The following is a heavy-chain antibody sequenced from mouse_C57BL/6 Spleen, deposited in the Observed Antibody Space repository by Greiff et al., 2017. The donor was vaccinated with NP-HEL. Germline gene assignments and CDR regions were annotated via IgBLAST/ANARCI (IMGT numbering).Heavy chain of an antibody. CDR1: GYTFTSYG. CDR2: IYPRSGNT. CDR3: ARLGVDY. J-gene: IGHJ2*01. Sequence: QVQLQQSGAELARPGASVKLSCKASGYTFTSYGISWVKQRTGQGLEWIGEIYPRSGNTYYNEKFKDKATLTADKSSSTAYMELRSLTSEDSAVYFCARLGVDYWGQGTTLTVSS. V-gene: IGHV1-81*01.